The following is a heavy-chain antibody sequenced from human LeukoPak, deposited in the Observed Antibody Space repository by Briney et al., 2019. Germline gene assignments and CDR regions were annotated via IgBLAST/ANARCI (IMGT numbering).Heavy chain of an antibody. CDR2: IYYSGTT. CDR3: ARHVAAGTAWFDP. J-gene: IGHJ5*02. V-gene: IGHV4-39*01. D-gene: IGHD6-13*01. CDR1: GGSISSSSYY. Sequence: SETLSLTCTVSGGSISSSSYYWGWIRQPPGKGLQWIGSIYYSGTTYYNPSLKSRVTISVDTSKNQFSLKLSSVTAADTAVYYCARHVAAGTAWFDPWGQGTLVTVSS.